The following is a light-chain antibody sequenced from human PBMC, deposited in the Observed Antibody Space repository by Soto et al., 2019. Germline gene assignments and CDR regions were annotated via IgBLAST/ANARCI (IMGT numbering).Light chain of an antibody. CDR1: QNVLNRANDKNY. CDR3: QHYFKPPLT. V-gene: IGKV4-1*01. CDR2: WAS. J-gene: IGKJ4*02. Sequence: DIVMTQSPDSLAVSLGERATINCKSIQNVLNRANDKNYIAWYQQKPGQPPKLLIYWASTRESDVPDRFSGSDSAPEFTRTISILQAGDVAVYCCQHYFKPPLTCGGGPKVDIK.